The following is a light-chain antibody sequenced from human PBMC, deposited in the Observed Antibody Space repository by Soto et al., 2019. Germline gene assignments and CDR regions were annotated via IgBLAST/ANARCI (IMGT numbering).Light chain of an antibody. CDR2: LNSDGSH. J-gene: IGLJ3*02. Sequence: QPVLTQSPSASASLGASVKLTCTLSSGHSSYAIAWHQQQPEKGPRYLMKLNSDGSHSKGDGIPDRFSGSSSGAERYLTISSLQSADEADYYCQTWGTGALWVFGGGTKLTVL. CDR3: QTWGTGALWV. V-gene: IGLV4-69*01. CDR1: SGHSSYA.